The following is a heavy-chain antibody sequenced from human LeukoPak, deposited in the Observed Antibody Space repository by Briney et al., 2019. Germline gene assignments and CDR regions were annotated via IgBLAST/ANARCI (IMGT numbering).Heavy chain of an antibody. Sequence: GGSLRLSCAASGFTFSSYSMNWVRQAPGKWLEWVSSISSSSSYIYYAASVKGRFTISRDNAKNSLYLRMNSLRAEDTAVYYCARDTTIFGVVIDYWGQGTLVTVSS. D-gene: IGHD3-3*01. CDR3: ARDTTIFGVVIDY. CDR2: ISSSSSYI. CDR1: GFTFSSYS. J-gene: IGHJ4*02. V-gene: IGHV3-21*01.